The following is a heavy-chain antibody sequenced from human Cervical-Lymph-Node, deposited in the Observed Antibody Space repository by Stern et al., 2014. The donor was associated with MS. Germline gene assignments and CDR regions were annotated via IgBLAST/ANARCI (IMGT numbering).Heavy chain of an antibody. CDR2: ITNDGRT. V-gene: IGHV3-53*01. CDR1: GFTVSRVY. D-gene: IGHD1-1*01. Sequence: EVQLVESGGGVIQPGGSLRLSCTASGFTVSRVYMTWVRQAPGQGLEWVSLITNDGRTFYTDSVKGRFPISRDDSKNTVYLHMTSLRAEDTAMYYCARDTSSPERSDWWGQGTLVTVSS. CDR3: ARDTSSPERSDW. J-gene: IGHJ4*02.